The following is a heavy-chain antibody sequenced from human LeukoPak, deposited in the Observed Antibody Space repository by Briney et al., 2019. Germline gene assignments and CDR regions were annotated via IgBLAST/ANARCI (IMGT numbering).Heavy chain of an antibody. CDR1: GYTLTELS. CDR2: FDPEDGET. CDR3: ARDQGRRAARIAFDI. D-gene: IGHD6-6*01. J-gene: IGHJ3*02. Sequence: ASVKVSCKVSGYTLTELSMHWVRQAPGKGLEWMGGFDPEDGETIYAQKFQGRVTMTEDTSTDTAYMELSSLRSEDTAVYYCARDQGRRAARIAFDIWGQGTMVTVSS. V-gene: IGHV1-24*01.